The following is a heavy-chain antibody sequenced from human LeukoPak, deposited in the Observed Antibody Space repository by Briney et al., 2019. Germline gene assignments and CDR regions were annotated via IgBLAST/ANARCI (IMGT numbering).Heavy chain of an antibody. J-gene: IGHJ4*02. Sequence: PSETLSLTCTVSGGSISGYYWTWIRQPPGKGLEWIGYIYYSGNTNYNPSLKSRVTKSVDTSKNQFSLQLTFVTAADTAIYYCARLRSNSFPDYWGQGTLVTVSS. V-gene: IGHV4-59*01. D-gene: IGHD6-13*01. CDR2: IYYSGNT. CDR1: GGSISGYY. CDR3: ARLRSNSFPDY.